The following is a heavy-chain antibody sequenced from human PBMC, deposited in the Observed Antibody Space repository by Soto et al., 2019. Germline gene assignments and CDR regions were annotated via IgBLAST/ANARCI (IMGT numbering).Heavy chain of an antibody. CDR2: ISYDGSNK. J-gene: IGHJ4*02. Sequence: PGGSLRLSCAASGFTFSSYGMHWVRQAPGKGLEWVAVISYDGSNKYYADSVKGRFTISRDNSKNTLYLQMNSLRAEDTAVYYCAKDTASAAMVTGIDYWGQGTLVTVSS. V-gene: IGHV3-30*18. D-gene: IGHD5-18*01. CDR1: GFTFSSYG. CDR3: AKDTASAAMVTGIDY.